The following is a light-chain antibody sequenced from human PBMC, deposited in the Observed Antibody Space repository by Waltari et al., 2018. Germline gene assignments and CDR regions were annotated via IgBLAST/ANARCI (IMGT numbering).Light chain of an antibody. Sequence: QSVLTQPPSVSAAPGQRVTISCSGGSSNIGNNYVSWYRQFPGTAPKLLIYESTARHAGIPVRFSGSKSGTSATLDITGLQAGDEDDYYCGTWDSSLSGAVFGGGTHLTVL. CDR2: EST. J-gene: IGLJ7*01. V-gene: IGLV1-51*02. CDR3: GTWDSSLSGAV. CDR1: SSNIGNNY.